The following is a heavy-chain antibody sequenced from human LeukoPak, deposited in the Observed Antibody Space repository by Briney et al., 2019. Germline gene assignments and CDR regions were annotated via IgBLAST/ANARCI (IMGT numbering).Heavy chain of an antibody. Sequence: GGSLRLSCAASGFTFSSYAMSWVRQAPGKGLEWVSAISGSGGSTYYADSAKGRFTISRDNSKNTLYLQMNSLRAEDTAVYYCAKYSNYVVGRYYFDYWGQGTLVSVSS. V-gene: IGHV3-23*01. J-gene: IGHJ4*02. D-gene: IGHD4-11*01. CDR3: AKYSNYVVGRYYFDY. CDR2: ISGSGGST. CDR1: GFTFSSYA.